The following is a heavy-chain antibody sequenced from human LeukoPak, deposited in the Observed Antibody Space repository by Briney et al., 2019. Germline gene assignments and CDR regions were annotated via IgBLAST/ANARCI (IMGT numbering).Heavy chain of an antibody. D-gene: IGHD6-19*01. CDR1: GGSISSSNW. J-gene: IGHJ5*02. Sequence: SETLSLTCAVSGGSISSSNWWSWVRQPPGKGLEWIGEIYHSGSTNYNPSLKSRVTISVDKSKNQFSLKLSSVTAADTAVYYCATLRIAVAPNWFDPWGQGTLVTVSS. V-gene: IGHV4-4*02. CDR2: IYHSGST. CDR3: ATLRIAVAPNWFDP.